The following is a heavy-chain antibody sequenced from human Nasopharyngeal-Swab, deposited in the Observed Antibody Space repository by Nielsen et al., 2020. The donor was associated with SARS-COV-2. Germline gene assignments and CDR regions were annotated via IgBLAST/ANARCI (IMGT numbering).Heavy chain of an antibody. V-gene: IGHV3-33*01. CDR2: IWYDGSNK. CDR1: GFTFSSYG. Sequence: LKISCAASGFTFSSYGMHWVRQAPGKGLEWVAVIWYDGSNKYYADSVKGRFTISRDNSKNTLYLQMNSLRAEDTAVYYCARDIARQWLLNVRLPDYWGQGTLVTVSS. CDR3: ARDIARQWLLNVRLPDY. J-gene: IGHJ4*02. D-gene: IGHD6-19*01.